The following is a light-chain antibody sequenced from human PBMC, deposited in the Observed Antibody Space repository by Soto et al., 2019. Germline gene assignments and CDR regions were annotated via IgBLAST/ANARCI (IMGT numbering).Light chain of an antibody. V-gene: IGLV1-40*01. CDR1: SSNIGAGYD. CDR3: HSYDSILSGGV. J-gene: IGLJ2*01. Sequence: QSVLTQPPSVSGAPGQRVTVSCTGSSSNIGAGYDVHWYQQLPGTAPKLLIYGNNNRPSGVPDRFSASKSGTSASLAITGLQAEDEADYYCHSYDSILSGGVFGGETQLTVL. CDR2: GNN.